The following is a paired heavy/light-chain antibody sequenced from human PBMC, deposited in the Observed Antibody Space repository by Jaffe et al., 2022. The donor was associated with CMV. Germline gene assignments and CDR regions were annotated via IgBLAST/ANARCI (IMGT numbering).Heavy chain of an antibody. CDR1: GYTFTNYA. CDR3: ARASGDYSPFDY. V-gene: IGHV1-18*04. Sequence: QVQLVQSGAEVKKPGASVKVSCKTSGYTFTNYAIGWVRQAPGQGLEWMGWISGYNGNTNHAQKLHGRVTMTRDTSTSTAYMDLTSLRSDDTAVYYCARASGDYSPFDYWGQGTLVTVSS. D-gene: IGHD4-17*01. J-gene: IGHJ4*02. CDR2: ISGYNGNT.
Light chain of an antibody. CDR2: DAS. CDR3: HQYHNWPPL. V-gene: IGKV3-15*01. J-gene: IGKJ3*01. CDR1: QSLSSN. Sequence: EIVMTQSPASLSVSPGERATLSCRASQSLSSNLAWYQQKPGQTPRLLIYDASTRATGIPARFSGSGSGTEFTLTISSLQSEDFAVYYCHQYHNWPPLFGPGTKVDIK.